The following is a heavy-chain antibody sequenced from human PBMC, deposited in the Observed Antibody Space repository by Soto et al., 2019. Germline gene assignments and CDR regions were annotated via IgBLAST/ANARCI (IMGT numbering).Heavy chain of an antibody. Sequence: GGSLRLSCAASGFTFSSFWMTWVRQAPGKGLEWVANIKEDGTEKYYVDSVKGRFTISRDNAKNSLYLQMSSLRAEDTAVYYCMRSYSYWGQGTLVTVSS. CDR1: GFTFSSFW. D-gene: IGHD2-21*01. CDR2: IKEDGTEK. J-gene: IGHJ4*02. CDR3: MRSYSY. V-gene: IGHV3-7*03.